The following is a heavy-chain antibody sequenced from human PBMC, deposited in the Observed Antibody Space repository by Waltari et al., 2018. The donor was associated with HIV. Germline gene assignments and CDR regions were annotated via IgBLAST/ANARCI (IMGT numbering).Heavy chain of an antibody. CDR3: ARGGYSSGLRGNYYYYYGMDV. D-gene: IGHD6-19*01. V-gene: IGHV4-4*07. CDR2: IYTSGST. Sequence: QVQLQESGPGLVKPSETLSLTCTVSGGSISSYYWSWIRQPAGKGLEWIGRIYTSGSTNYNPSLKSRVTMSVDTSKNQFSLKLSSVTAADTAVYYCARGGYSSGLRGNYYYYYGMDVWGQGTTVTVSS. CDR1: GGSISSYY. J-gene: IGHJ6*02.